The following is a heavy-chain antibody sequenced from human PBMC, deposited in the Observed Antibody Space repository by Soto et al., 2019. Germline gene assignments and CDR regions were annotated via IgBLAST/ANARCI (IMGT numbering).Heavy chain of an antibody. CDR3: ARASDGEYCTGSGCYFDT. Sequence: GASVKVSCKASGYSFVNYGITWVRQAPGQGLEWMGWIRPKNGDTNYAQKFQGRVTVTSDTSTTTVYMELRSLRSDDTAVYYCARASDGEYCTGSGCYFDTWGRGSLVTVSS. V-gene: IGHV1-18*01. D-gene: IGHD6-19*01. CDR2: IRPKNGDT. CDR1: GYSFVNYG. J-gene: IGHJ4*02.